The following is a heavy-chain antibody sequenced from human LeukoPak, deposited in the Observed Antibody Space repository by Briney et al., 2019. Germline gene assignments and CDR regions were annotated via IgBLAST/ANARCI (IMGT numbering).Heavy chain of an antibody. Sequence: VQPGRSLRLSCAASGFTFSSYGMHWVRQAPGKGLEWVAVIWYDGSNKYYADSVKGRFTISRDNSKNTLYLQMNSLRAEDTAVYYCARVKGAYGDYVVSRGNWFDPWGQGTLVTVSS. CDR1: GFTFSSYG. V-gene: IGHV3-33*01. CDR2: IWYDGSNK. CDR3: ARVKGAYGDYVVSRGNWFDP. J-gene: IGHJ5*02. D-gene: IGHD4-17*01.